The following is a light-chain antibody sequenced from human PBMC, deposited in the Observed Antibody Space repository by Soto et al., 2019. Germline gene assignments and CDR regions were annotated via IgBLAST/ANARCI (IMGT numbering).Light chain of an antibody. CDR1: QSVSSSY. CDR2: GAS. J-gene: IGKJ1*01. V-gene: IGKV3-20*01. Sequence: EIVLTQSPGTLSLSPGERGTLSCRASQSVSSSYLAWYQQKPGQAPRLLNYGASSRATGIPDRFSGSGSGTDFTLTISGLEPEDGAVSSCQKYCSSPWTFGQGTKVDI. CDR3: QKYCSSPWT.